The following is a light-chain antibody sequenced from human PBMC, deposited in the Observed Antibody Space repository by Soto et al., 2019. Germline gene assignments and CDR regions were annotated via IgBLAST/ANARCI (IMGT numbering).Light chain of an antibody. J-gene: IGKJ1*01. CDR3: LLDFSYFWA. CDR1: QTICSW. V-gene: IGKV1-5*01. CDR2: DAS. Sequence: DIQMTQSPSTLSASVRDRVTITCRASQTICSWLAWFQQRPGRAPKXLIYDASSLESGVPSRFSGSGSGTDLTIIISSLQPEDCETYYCLLDFSYFWAFGQGTKVDIK.